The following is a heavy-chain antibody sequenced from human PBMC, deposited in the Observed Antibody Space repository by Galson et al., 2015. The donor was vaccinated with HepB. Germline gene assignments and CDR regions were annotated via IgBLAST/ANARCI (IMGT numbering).Heavy chain of an antibody. CDR1: GFTFSSYA. CDR3: AKDVAWELSLYFDH. J-gene: IGHJ4*02. CDR2: ISDTGGST. V-gene: IGHV3-23*01. D-gene: IGHD3-16*02. Sequence: SLRLSCAASGFTFSSYAMTWVRQAPGKGLEWVSKISDTGGSTNYADSVKGRFTISRENSKNTLYLQMNNLRAEDTAVYYCAKDVAWELSLYFDHWGQGTLVTVSS.